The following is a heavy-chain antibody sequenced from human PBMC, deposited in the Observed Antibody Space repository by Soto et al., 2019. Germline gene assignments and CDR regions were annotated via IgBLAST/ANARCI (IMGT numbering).Heavy chain of an antibody. CDR2: ISYDGSNK. D-gene: IGHD4-17*01. V-gene: IGHV3-30*18. CDR3: AKEGDYGDYVAYYGMDV. Sequence: PGGSLRLSCAASGFTFSSYGMHWVRQAPGKGLEWVAVISYDGSNKYYADSVKGRFTISRDNSKNTLYLQMNSLRAEDTAVYYCAKEGDYGDYVAYYGMDVWGQGTTVTVSS. CDR1: GFTFSSYG. J-gene: IGHJ6*02.